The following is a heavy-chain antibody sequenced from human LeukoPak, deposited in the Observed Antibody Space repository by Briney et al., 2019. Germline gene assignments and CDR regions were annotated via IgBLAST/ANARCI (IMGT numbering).Heavy chain of an antibody. CDR2: IYYSGST. J-gene: IGHJ6*03. CDR1: GGSISSYY. CDR3: ARVAPSQRKLYYYYTDV. V-gene: IGHV4-59*01. Sequence: SETLSLTCTVSGGSISSYYWSWIRQPPGKGLEWIGYIYYSGSTNYNPSLKSRVTISVDTSKNQFSLKLSSVTAADTAVYYCARVAPSQRKLYYYYTDVWGKGTTVTVSS.